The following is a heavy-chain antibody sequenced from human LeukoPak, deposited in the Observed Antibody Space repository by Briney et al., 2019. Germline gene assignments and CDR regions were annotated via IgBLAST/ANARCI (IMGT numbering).Heavy chain of an antibody. D-gene: IGHD5/OR15-5a*01. J-gene: IGHJ4*02. Sequence: GGSLRLSCAASGFTFSNYGMHWVRQAPGKGLVFVSRINSDGSTSYADSVKGRFNISRDNAKNTLYLEMNRLRAEDTAIYYCTRGGLVVYDPAGYWGQGTLVTVSS. V-gene: IGHV3-74*01. CDR2: INSDGST. CDR3: TRGGLVVYDPAGY. CDR1: GFTFSNYG.